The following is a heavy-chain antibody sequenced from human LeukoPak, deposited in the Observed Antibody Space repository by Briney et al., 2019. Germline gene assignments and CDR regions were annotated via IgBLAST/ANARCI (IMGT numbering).Heavy chain of an antibody. D-gene: IGHD4-23*01. Sequence: SETLSLTCTVSGGSISSYYWSWIRQPPGKGLEWIGYIYYSGSTNYNPSLKSRVTISVDTSKNQFSLKLSSVTAADTAVYYCARRQRWDYGGKGDYYYGMDVWGQGTTVTVSS. CDR2: IYYSGST. CDR1: GGSISSYY. J-gene: IGHJ6*02. V-gene: IGHV4-59*08. CDR3: ARRQRWDYGGKGDYYYGMDV.